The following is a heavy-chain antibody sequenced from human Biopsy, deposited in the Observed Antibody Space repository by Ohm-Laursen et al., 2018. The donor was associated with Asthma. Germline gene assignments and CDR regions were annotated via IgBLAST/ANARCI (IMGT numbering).Heavy chain of an antibody. CDR3: AKVHRVYAMVGYFDY. J-gene: IGHJ4*02. CDR1: GFTFSNAW. Sequence: SLRLSCAASGFTFSNAWMSWVRQAPGKGLEWVGRIKSKTDGGTTDYAAPVKGRFTISRDDSKNTLYLQMNSLKTEDTAVYYCAKVHRVYAMVGYFDYWGQGTLVTVSS. V-gene: IGHV3-15*01. D-gene: IGHD2-8*01. CDR2: IKSKTDGGTT.